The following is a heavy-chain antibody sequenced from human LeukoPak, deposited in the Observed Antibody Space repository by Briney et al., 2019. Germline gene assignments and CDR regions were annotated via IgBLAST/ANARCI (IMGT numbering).Heavy chain of an antibody. CDR3: ARGGWYYFEY. J-gene: IGHJ4*02. CDR1: GFIFSSYS. CDR2: ISTSSSYI. Sequence: GGSLRLSCAASGFIFSSYSMNWVRQAPGKGLEWVSFISTSSSYIYYADSVKGRFTISRDNAKNSLYLQMSSLRAEDTAVYYCARGGWYYFEYWGQGVLVTVSS. V-gene: IGHV3-21*01.